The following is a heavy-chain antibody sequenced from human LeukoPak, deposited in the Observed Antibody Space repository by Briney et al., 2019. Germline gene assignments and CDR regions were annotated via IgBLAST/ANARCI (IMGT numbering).Heavy chain of an antibody. Sequence: ASVKVSCKASGGTFSSYAISWVRQAPGQGLEWMGGIIPIFGTANYAQKFQGRVTITTDGSTSTAYMELSSLRSEDTAVYYCARDADAYCGGDCYSYFDYWGQGTPVTVSS. CDR1: GGTFSSYA. CDR3: ARDADAYCGGDCYSYFDY. CDR2: IIPIFGTA. J-gene: IGHJ4*02. D-gene: IGHD2-21*02. V-gene: IGHV1-69*05.